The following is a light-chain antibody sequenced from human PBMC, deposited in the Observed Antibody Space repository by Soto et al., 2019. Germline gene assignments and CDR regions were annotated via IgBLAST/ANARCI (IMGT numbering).Light chain of an antibody. CDR2: NVS. Sequence: EIAMTQSPATLSVSPGQRATLSCRASQNVNSNLAWYQQKPGHAPSLLMYNVSTRANGFPARFSGSGSGTESTLTISSLQSEVSAIYYCQQYNTLNTFGQGTKLEIK. CDR1: QNVNSN. J-gene: IGKJ2*01. CDR3: QQYNTLNT. V-gene: IGKV3-15*01.